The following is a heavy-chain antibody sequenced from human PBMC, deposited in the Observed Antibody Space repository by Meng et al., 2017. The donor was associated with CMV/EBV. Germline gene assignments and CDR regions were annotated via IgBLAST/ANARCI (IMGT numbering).Heavy chain of an antibody. Sequence: QVQLVQSGAEVKKPGASVKVSCKASGHTFADYYINWVRQAPGQGLEWMGWINPNSGGTNYAQKFQGRVTMTRDTTDSIVYMEVTNLRSDDTAVYYCARGLWFGELSPFDYWGQGTLVTVSS. CDR2: INPNSGGT. J-gene: IGHJ4*02. CDR3: ARGLWFGELSPFDY. V-gene: IGHV1-2*02. D-gene: IGHD3-10*01. CDR1: GHTFADYY.